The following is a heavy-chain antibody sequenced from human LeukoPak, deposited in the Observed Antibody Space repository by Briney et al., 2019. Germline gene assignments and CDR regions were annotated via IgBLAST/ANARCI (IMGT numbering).Heavy chain of an antibody. V-gene: IGHV1-18*01. CDR2: ISAYNGNT. D-gene: IGHD4-17*01. J-gene: IGHJ3*02. CDR3: ARDRENYGDYGVAFDI. Sequence: ASVKVSCTASGYTFTSYGISWVRQAPGQGLEWMGWISAYNGNTNYAQKLQGRVTMTTDTSTSTAYMELRSLRSDDTAVYYCARDRENYGDYGVAFDIWGQGTMVTVSS. CDR1: GYTFTSYG.